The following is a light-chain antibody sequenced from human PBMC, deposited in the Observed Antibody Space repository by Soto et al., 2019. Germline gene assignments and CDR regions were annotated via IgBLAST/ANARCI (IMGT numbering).Light chain of an antibody. CDR3: LQDYSYPWT. V-gene: IGKV1-6*01. CDR2: AAS. J-gene: IGKJ1*01. Sequence: AIQMTQSPSSLSAFVVDRVTITCRASQVIRNDLGWYQQKPGKAPKLLIYAASSLQSGVPSRFSGSGSGTDFTLTISSLQPEDFATYYCLQDYSYPWTFGQGTKVDIK. CDR1: QVIRND.